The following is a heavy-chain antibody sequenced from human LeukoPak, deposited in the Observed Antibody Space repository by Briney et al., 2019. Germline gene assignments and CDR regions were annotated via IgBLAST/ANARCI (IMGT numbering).Heavy chain of an antibody. CDR1: GFTFNTYT. V-gene: IGHV3-21*01. J-gene: IGHJ4*02. CDR3: ARVNGRSGYVAFDY. Sequence: GSLKLSCTASGFTFNTYTMHWVRQAPGNGLEWVSSISSTNSYIYYADSVRGRFTVSRDNAKNSLYLQMHSLSAEDTAVYYCARVNGRSGYVAFDYWGQGTLVTVSS. D-gene: IGHD5-12*01. CDR2: ISSTNSYI.